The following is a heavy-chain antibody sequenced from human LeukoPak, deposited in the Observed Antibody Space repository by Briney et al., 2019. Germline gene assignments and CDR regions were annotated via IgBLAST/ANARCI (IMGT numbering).Heavy chain of an antibody. J-gene: IGHJ4*02. Sequence: SETLSLTCTVSGGSISSNSYYWGWIRQPPGKGLEWIGSIYYSGNTYYSPSLMSRVTISVDTSKNQFSLNLSSVTAADTAMYYCARAPHFFDSSGSRYYFDYWGQGALVTVSS. CDR1: GGSISSNSYY. CDR3: ARAPHFFDSSGSRYYFDY. CDR2: IYYSGNT. D-gene: IGHD3-22*01. V-gene: IGHV4-39*07.